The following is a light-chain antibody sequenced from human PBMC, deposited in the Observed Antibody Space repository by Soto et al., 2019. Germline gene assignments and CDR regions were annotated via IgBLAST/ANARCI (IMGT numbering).Light chain of an antibody. Sequence: EIVMTQSPATLSVSPGERATLSCRASQSVRSNLARYQQKPGQAPRLLIYGASTRATGIPARFSGSGSGTEFTLTISSLQSEDFAVYYCQQYNNWPRTFGQGTKVEI. CDR2: GAS. V-gene: IGKV3-15*01. CDR3: QQYNNWPRT. J-gene: IGKJ1*01. CDR1: QSVRSN.